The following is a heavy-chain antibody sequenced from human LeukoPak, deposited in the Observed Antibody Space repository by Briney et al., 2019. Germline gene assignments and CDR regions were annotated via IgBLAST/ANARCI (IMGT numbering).Heavy chain of an antibody. J-gene: IGHJ4*02. V-gene: IGHV1-2*02. CDR1: GYTFTGYY. CDR3: ARRPGKGYCSNTSCWIDY. CDR2: INPNSGGT. Sequence: ASVKVSCKASGYTFTGYYMHWVRQAPGQGLEWMGWINPNSGGTNYAQKFQGRVTMTRDTSISTAYMELSRLRSDDTAVYYCARRPGKGYCSNTSCWIDYWGQGTLVTVSS. D-gene: IGHD2-2*01.